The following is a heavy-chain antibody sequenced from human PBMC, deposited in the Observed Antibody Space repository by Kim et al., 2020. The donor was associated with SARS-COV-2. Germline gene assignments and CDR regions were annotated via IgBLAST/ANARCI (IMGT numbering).Heavy chain of an antibody. CDR2: ISYDGSNK. CDR3: AKGGMVRGVPFDY. Sequence: GGSLRLSCAASGFTFSSYGMHWVRQAPGKGLEWVAVISYDGSNKYYADSVKGRFTISRDNSKNTLYLQMNSLRAEDTAVYYCAKGGMVRGVPFDYWGQGTLVTVSS. V-gene: IGHV3-30*18. J-gene: IGHJ4*02. CDR1: GFTFSSYG. D-gene: IGHD3-10*01.